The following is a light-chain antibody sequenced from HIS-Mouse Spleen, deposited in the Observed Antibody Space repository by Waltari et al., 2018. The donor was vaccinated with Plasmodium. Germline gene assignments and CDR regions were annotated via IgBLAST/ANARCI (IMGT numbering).Light chain of an antibody. CDR1: SSDVGGYNY. J-gene: IGLJ1*01. CDR2: DVS. CDR3: SSYTSSSTLNYV. Sequence: QSALTQPASVSGSPGQSITISCPGTSSDVGGYNYVSWYQQHPGKAPQLMIYDVSNRPSGVSNRFSGSKSGNTASLTISVLQAEDETDYYCSSYTSSSTLNYVFGTGTKVTVL. V-gene: IGLV2-14*03.